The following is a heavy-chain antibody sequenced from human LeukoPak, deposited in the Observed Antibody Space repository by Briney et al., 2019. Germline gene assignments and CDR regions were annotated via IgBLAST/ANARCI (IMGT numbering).Heavy chain of an antibody. V-gene: IGHV3-20*04. J-gene: IGHJ5*02. CDR3: ARDPFCSSTAGCYFVDWFDP. CDR2: ITWDGGKT. D-gene: IGHD2-2*01. Sequence: RPGGTLRLSCAASGFTFNDYDMSWVRQVPGKGLEWVSGITWDGGKTDYADSVKGRFTISRDNTRNSLYLQMRSLTAEDTALYYCARDPFCSSTAGCYFVDWFDPWGPGTLVIVSS. CDR1: GFTFNDYD.